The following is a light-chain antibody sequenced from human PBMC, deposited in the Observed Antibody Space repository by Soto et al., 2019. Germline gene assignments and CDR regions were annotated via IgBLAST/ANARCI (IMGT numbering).Light chain of an antibody. CDR1: QGIRNR. Sequence: DIQMTQSPFSLSASVGDRVTITCRASQGIRNRLVWFQQKPGKAPKSLIYDASSLRSVDPSRFSPSLSVTDFTLTISSLQPDDFSTYYCQQYENYPYTFGPGTRVDIK. CDR2: DAS. J-gene: IGKJ3*01. V-gene: IGKV1-16*01. CDR3: QQYENYPYT.